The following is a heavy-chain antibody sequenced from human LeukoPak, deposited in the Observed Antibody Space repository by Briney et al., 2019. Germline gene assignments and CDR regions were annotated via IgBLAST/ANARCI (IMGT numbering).Heavy chain of an antibody. CDR3: AKSSRGMNEAFDI. V-gene: IGHV3-23*01. CDR1: GFTFNMYA. D-gene: IGHD3-16*01. CDR2: ISGSGGST. Sequence: TGGSLRLSCAASGFTFNMYAMSWVRLAPGKGLEWVSAISGSGGSTYYADSVKGRFTISRDNSKNTLYLQMNSLRAEDTAVYYCAKSSRGMNEAFDIWGQGTMVTVSS. J-gene: IGHJ3*02.